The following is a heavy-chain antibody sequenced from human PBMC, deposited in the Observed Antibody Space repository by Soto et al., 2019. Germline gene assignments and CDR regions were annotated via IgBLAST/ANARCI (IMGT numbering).Heavy chain of an antibody. Sequence: SETLSLTXTVSGGSISSYYWSWIRQPPGKGLEWIGYIYYSGSTNYNPSLKSRVTISVDTSKNQFSLKLSSVTAADTAVYYCARDLAGYSSSSSYYYGMDVWGQGTTVTVSS. V-gene: IGHV4-59*01. CDR1: GGSISSYY. J-gene: IGHJ6*02. CDR2: IYYSGST. CDR3: ARDLAGYSSSSSYYYGMDV. D-gene: IGHD6-6*01.